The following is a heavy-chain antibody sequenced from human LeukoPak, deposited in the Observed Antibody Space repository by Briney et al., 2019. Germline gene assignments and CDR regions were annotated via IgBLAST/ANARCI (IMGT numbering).Heavy chain of an antibody. CDR3: ARGGGSGWYVDY. Sequence: SETLSLTCAVYDESFSGYYWSWIRQPPGKGLEWIGEINHSGSTNYNPSLKSRVTISVDTSKNQFSLKLSFVTAADTAVYYCARGGGSGWYVDYWGQGTLVTVSS. D-gene: IGHD6-19*01. J-gene: IGHJ4*02. V-gene: IGHV4-34*01. CDR2: INHSGST. CDR1: DESFSGYY.